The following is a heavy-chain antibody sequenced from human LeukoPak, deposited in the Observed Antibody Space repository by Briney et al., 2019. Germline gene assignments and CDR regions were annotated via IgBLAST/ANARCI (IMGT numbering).Heavy chain of an antibody. D-gene: IGHD3-3*01. CDR2: IYYSGST. V-gene: IGHV4-39*01. J-gene: IGHJ4*02. CDR3: ARHVSVRFWSGYYPAYIDY. CDR1: GGSISSSSYY. Sequence: PSETLSLTCTVSGGSISSSSYYWGWIRQPPGKGLEWIGSIYYSGSTCYNPSLKSRVTISVDTSKNQFSLKLSSVTAADTAVYYCARHVSVRFWSGYYPAYIDYWGQGTLVTVSS.